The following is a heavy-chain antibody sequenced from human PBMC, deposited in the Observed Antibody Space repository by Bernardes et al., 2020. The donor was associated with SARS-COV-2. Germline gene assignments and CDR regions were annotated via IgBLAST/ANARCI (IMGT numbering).Heavy chain of an antibody. CDR3: ARFVLRFLEWSFDY. J-gene: IGHJ4*02. V-gene: IGHV4-39*01. CDR1: GGSIRSNSYY. D-gene: IGHD3-3*01. CDR2: IYYSGRT. Sequence: WESLRLTCTVSGGSIRSNSYYWGWIPQPQGKELEWIGSIYYSGRTYYNPSLKSRVTISVDTSKNQFSLKLSSVTAADTAVYYCARFVLRFLEWSFDYWGQGTLCTVSA.